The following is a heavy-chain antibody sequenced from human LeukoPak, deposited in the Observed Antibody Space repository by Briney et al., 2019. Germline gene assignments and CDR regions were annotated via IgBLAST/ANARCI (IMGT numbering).Heavy chain of an antibody. V-gene: IGHV3-66*04. CDR1: GFTVSSNY. D-gene: IGHD3-22*01. CDR2: IYSGGST. CDR3: ARRRGTYYYDSSGYLDAFDI. Sequence: GGSLRLSCAASGFTVSSNYMSWVRQAPGKGLEWVSVIYSGGSTYYADSVKGRFTISRDNSKNTLYLQMNSLRAEDTAVYYCARRRGTYYYDSSGYLDAFDIWGQGTMVTVSS. J-gene: IGHJ3*02.